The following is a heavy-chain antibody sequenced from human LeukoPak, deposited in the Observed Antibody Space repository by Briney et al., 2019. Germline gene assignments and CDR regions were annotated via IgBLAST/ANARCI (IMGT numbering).Heavy chain of an antibody. V-gene: IGHV4-31*03. CDR2: IYYSGST. Sequence: NPSQTLSLTCTVSGGSISSGGYYWSWIRQHPGKGLEWIGYIYYSGSTNYDPSLKSRVTISVDTSKNQFSLKLSSVTAADTAVYYCARHSPKEEGDGVIAAAATYYGMDVWGQGTTVTVSS. D-gene: IGHD6-13*01. CDR3: ARHSPKEEGDGVIAAAATYYGMDV. J-gene: IGHJ6*02. CDR1: GGSISSGGYY.